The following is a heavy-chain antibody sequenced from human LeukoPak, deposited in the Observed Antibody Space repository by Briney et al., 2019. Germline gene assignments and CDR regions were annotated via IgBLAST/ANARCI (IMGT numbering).Heavy chain of an antibody. V-gene: IGHV3-64*01. Sequence: GGSLRLSCAASGFTFSSYAMHWVRQAPGKGLEYVSAISSNGGSTYYANSVKGRFTISRDNSKNTLYLQMGSLRAEDMAVYYCARGGVLRYFDWLFYGMDVWGQGTTVTVSS. CDR1: GFTFSSYA. J-gene: IGHJ6*02. CDR2: ISSNGGST. D-gene: IGHD3-9*01. CDR3: ARGGVLRYFDWLFYGMDV.